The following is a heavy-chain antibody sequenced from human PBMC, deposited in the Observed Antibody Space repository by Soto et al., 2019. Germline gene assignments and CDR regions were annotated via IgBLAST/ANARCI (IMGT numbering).Heavy chain of an antibody. CDR2: INHSGST. V-gene: IGHV4-34*01. CDR1: GGSFSGYY. J-gene: IGHJ4*02. Sequence: SETLSLTCAVYGGSFSGYYWSWIRQPPGKGLEWIGEINHSGSTNYNPSLKSRVTISVDTSKNQFSLKLSSVTAADTAVYYCARGRNYVWGSYRQHQDFDYWGQGTLVTVFS. CDR3: ARGRNYVWGSYRQHQDFDY. D-gene: IGHD3-16*02.